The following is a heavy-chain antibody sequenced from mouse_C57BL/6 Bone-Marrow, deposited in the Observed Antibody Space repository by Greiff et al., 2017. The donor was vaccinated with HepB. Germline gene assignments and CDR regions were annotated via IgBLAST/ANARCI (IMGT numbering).Heavy chain of an antibody. V-gene: IGHV1-5*01. CDR2: IYPGNSDT. J-gene: IGHJ4*01. Sequence: EVQRVESGTVLARPGASVKMSCKTSGYTFTSYWMHWVKQRPGQGLEWIGAIYPGNSDTSYNQKFKGKAKLTAVTSASTAYMELSSLTNEDSAVYYCTRRDGYSYAMDYWGQGTSVTVSS. CDR3: TRRDGYSYAMDY. D-gene: IGHD2-3*01. CDR1: GYTFTSYW.